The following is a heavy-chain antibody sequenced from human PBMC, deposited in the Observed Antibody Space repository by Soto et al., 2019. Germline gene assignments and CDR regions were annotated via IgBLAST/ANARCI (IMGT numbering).Heavy chain of an antibody. CDR3: ARESGYSSGWYSSGHYGMDV. J-gene: IGHJ6*02. Sequence: GGSLRLSCAASGFTFSSYWMSWVRQAPGKGLEWVANIKQDGSEKYYVDSVKGRFTISRDNAKNSLYLQMNSLRAEDTAVYYCARESGYSSGWYSSGHYGMDVWGQGTTVTVSS. V-gene: IGHV3-7*05. D-gene: IGHD6-19*01. CDR2: IKQDGSEK. CDR1: GFTFSSYW.